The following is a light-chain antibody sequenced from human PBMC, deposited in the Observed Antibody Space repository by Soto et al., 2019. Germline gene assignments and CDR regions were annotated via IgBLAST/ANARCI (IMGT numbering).Light chain of an antibody. CDR2: SNN. Sequence: QSVLTQPPSASGTPGQRVTISCSGSSSNIGSNTVNWYQQLPGTAPKLLIYSNNQRPSGVPDRFSGSKSGTSASLAISGLQSEDEADYYCEAWDYSLNGVVFGGGTKVTVL. J-gene: IGLJ2*01. V-gene: IGLV1-44*01. CDR1: SSNIGSNT. CDR3: EAWDYSLNGVV.